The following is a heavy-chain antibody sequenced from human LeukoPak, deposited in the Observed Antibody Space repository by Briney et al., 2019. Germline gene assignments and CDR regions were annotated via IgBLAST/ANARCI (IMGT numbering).Heavy chain of an antibody. CDR1: GGSFSGYY. D-gene: IGHD3-22*01. Sequence: SETLSLTCAVYGGSFSGYYWSWIRQPPGKGLEWIGEINHSGSTNYNPSLKSRVTISVDTSKNQFSLKLSSVTAADTAVYYCARHGRQYYYDSYFDYWGQGILVTVSS. V-gene: IGHV4-34*01. J-gene: IGHJ4*02. CDR2: INHSGST. CDR3: ARHGRQYYYDSYFDY.